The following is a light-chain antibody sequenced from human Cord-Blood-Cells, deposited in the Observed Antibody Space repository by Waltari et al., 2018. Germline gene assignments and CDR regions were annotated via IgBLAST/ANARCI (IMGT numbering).Light chain of an antibody. J-gene: IGLJ2*01. CDR2: DVS. Sequence: QSALTQPAPVSGSPGQSITISCTGTSRDVGGYKTVPWYQQNPGKAPKLMIYDVSNRPSGVSNRVSCSKSGNTASLTISGLQAEDEADYYCSSYTSSSTVVFGGGTKLTVL. CDR1: SRDVGGYKT. V-gene: IGLV2-14*01. CDR3: SSYTSSSTVV.